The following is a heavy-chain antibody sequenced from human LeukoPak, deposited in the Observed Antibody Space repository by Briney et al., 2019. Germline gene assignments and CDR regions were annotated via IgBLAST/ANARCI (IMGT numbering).Heavy chain of an antibody. D-gene: IGHD2-2*01. CDR1: GGSFSGYY. CDR3: ARYCSSTSCYYGMDV. CDR2: INHSGST. Sequence: PSETLSLTCAVYGGSFSGYYWNWIRQPPGKGLEWIGEINHSGSTNYNPSLKSRVTISVDTSKNQFSLKLSSVTAADTAVYYCARYCSSTSCYYGMDVWGKGTTVTVSS. J-gene: IGHJ6*04. V-gene: IGHV4-34*01.